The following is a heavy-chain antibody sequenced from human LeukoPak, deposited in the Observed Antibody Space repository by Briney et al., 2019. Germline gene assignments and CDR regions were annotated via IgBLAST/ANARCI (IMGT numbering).Heavy chain of an antibody. CDR1: GFTFSSYG. Sequence: GRSLRLSCAASGFTFSSYGMHWVRQAPGKGLEWVAVIWYDGSNKYYADSVKGRFTISRDNAKNTLYLQMNSLRAEDTAVYYCSWDHTGKEDIWGHGTMVTVSS. J-gene: IGHJ3*02. CDR3: SWDHTGKEDI. D-gene: IGHD2-8*02. CDR2: IWYDGSNK. V-gene: IGHV3-33*03.